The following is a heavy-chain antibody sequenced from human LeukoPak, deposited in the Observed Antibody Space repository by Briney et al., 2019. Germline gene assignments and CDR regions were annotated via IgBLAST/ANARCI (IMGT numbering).Heavy chain of an antibody. D-gene: IGHD3-10*01. CDR3: ARDSYGSDY. V-gene: IGHV3-30-3*01. CDR2: ISYDESNE. Sequence: PGGSLRLFRAASGFIFSTYAMHWVRQAPGKGLDWVAVISYDESNEYYADSVKGRFTISRDNSKNTLYLQMNSLRAEDSAVYYCARDSYGSDYWGQGTLVTVSS. J-gene: IGHJ4*02. CDR1: GFIFSTYA.